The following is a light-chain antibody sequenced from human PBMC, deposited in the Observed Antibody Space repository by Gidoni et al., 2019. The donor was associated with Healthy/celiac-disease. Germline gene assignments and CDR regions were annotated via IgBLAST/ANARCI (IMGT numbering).Light chain of an antibody. J-gene: IGLJ1*01. CDR3: QSADSSGTYV. CDR1: ALPKQY. CDR2: KAS. Sequence: SYELTQPPSVSVSPGQTARNTCSGDALPKQYAYWYQQKPGQAPVLVIYKASERPSGIPERFSGSSSGTTVTLTISGVQAEDEADYYCQSADSSGTYVFGTGTKVTVL. V-gene: IGLV3-25*03.